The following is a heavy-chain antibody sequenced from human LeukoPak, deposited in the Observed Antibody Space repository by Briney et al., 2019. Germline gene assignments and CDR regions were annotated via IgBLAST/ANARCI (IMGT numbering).Heavy chain of an antibody. J-gene: IGHJ4*02. CDR2: ISGDGART. CDR3: AKTVVVITFRFDS. CDR1: VFSLNNNV. D-gene: IGHD2-21*01. Sequence: GGSLRLSCAASVFSLNNNVMSWVRQAPWKGLEWVLAISGDGARTYYADSVKGRFTISRDNSKNTLDLQMNSLRAEDTAIYYCAKTVVVITFRFDSWGQGSLVTVSS. V-gene: IGHV3-23*01.